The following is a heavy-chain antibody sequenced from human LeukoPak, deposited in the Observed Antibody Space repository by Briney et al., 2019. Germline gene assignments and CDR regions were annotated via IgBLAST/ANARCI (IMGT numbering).Heavy chain of an antibody. V-gene: IGHV4-59*01. D-gene: IGHD3-16*01. CDR2: IYYSGSS. J-gene: IGHJ5*02. Sequence: PSETLSLTCTVSGGSISGYYWSWLRQPPGKGLEWIGYIYYSGSSNYNPSLKSRVSISVDTSKNQFSLKLSSVTAADTAVYYCAKNDYDYVWGSSLRGWFDPWGQGTLVTVSS. CDR3: AKNDYDYVWGSSLRGWFDP. CDR1: GGSISGYY.